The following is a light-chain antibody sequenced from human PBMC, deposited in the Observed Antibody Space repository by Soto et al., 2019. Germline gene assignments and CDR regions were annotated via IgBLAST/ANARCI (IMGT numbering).Light chain of an antibody. CDR2: DAS. CDR1: QSVSSY. Sequence: EIVLTQSPATLSLSPGERATLSCRASQSVSSYLAWYQQKPGQAPRLLIYDASNRATGIPARFSGSGSGTDFTLTISSLEPEDFAVYHCQQYGSSQYTFGQGTKLEIK. CDR3: QQYGSSQYT. J-gene: IGKJ2*01. V-gene: IGKV3-11*01.